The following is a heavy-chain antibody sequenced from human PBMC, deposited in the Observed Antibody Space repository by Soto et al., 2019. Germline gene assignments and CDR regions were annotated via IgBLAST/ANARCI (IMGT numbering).Heavy chain of an antibody. CDR1: GFTFSSYA. V-gene: IGHV3-23*01. CDR3: APHLWFGELYY. J-gene: IGHJ4*02. D-gene: IGHD3-10*01. Sequence: EVQLLESGGGLVQPGGSLRLSCAASGFTFSSYAMSWVRQAPGKGLEWVSAISGSGGSTYYADSVKGRFTISRDNSKNTRYLQVNSLRAEDTAVYYCAPHLWFGELYYWGQGPLVTVSS. CDR2: ISGSGGST.